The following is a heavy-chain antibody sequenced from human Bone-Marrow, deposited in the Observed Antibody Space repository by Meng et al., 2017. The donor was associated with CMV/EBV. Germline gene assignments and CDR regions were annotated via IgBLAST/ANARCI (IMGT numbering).Heavy chain of an antibody. Sequence: GESQKISCAASGFTFSSYGMHWVRQAPGKGLEWVAFIRYDGSNKYYADSVKGRFTISRDNSKNTLYLQMNSLRAEDTAVYYCAKDRYRSQLPPYYGMDVWGQGTTVTVSS. CDR1: GFTFSSYG. CDR3: AKDRYRSQLPPYYGMDV. J-gene: IGHJ6*02. D-gene: IGHD2-2*01. V-gene: IGHV3-30*02. CDR2: IRYDGSNK.